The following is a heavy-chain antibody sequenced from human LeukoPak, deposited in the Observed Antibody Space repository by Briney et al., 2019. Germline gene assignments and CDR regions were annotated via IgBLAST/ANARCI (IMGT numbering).Heavy chain of an antibody. CDR1: GGSDRRYY. V-gene: IGHV4-59*02. CDR3: ARSLLSERFYFDS. J-gene: IGHJ4*02. D-gene: IGHD2-15*01. CDR2: ISYPAST. Sequence: PSETLSLTCTVSGGSDRRYYWTWIRQSPGKGLEWIGYISYPASTMYNPSLQSRVTISVDTSKNQVSLKVTSVTAADTAVYYCARSLLSERFYFDSWGQGTLVTVSS.